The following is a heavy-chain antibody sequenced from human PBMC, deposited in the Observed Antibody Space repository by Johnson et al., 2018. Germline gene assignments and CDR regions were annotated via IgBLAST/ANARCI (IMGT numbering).Heavy chain of an antibody. D-gene: IGHD1-26*01. J-gene: IGHJ4*02. V-gene: IGHV3-23*04. CDR3: AKATAIVGADIGYLDY. Sequence: VQLVESGGGLVQXGGSXRLXCAASGFTFSSYAMTWVRQAPGKGLEWVSGIKTGGSTYYGDAVKGRFTISRDNSNNTLYLQMKSLRTDDTAVYFCAKATAIVGADIGYLDYWGQGTLVTVSS. CDR2: IKTGGST. CDR1: GFTFSSYA.